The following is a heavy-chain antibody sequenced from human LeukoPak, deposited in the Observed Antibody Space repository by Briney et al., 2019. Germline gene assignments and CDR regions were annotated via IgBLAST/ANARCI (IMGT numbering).Heavy chain of an antibody. D-gene: IGHD3-10*01. Sequence: PSETLSLTCAVSGGSISSSSYYWDWIRQPPGKGLEWIASIYYSGSTYYNPSLKSRVTISVDTSKNQFSLKLSSVTAADTAVYYCARRTMCYYGSGSYYNCHYYYMDVWGKGTTVTISS. CDR2: IYYSGST. CDR1: GGSISSSSYY. V-gene: IGHV4-39*01. CDR3: ARRTMCYYGSGSYYNCHYYYMDV. J-gene: IGHJ6*03.